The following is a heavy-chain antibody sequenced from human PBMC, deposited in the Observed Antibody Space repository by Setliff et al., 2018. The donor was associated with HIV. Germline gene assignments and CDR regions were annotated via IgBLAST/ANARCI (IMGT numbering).Heavy chain of an antibody. J-gene: IGHJ4*02. CDR3: ARSPAAEGY. CDR2: IFYSGHT. Sequence: SETLSLTCTVSGGSISNSSYYWGWSRQPPGKGLEGIGHIFYSGHTYYNPSLRSRVTISVDTSKLRFSLNLRSVTAADTSVYYCARSPAAEGYWGQGTLVTVSS. D-gene: IGHD6-13*01. CDR1: GGSISNSSYY. V-gene: IGHV4-39*01.